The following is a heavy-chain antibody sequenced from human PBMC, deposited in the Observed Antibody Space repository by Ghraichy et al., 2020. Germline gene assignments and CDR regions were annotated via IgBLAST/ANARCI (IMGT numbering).Heavy chain of an antibody. Sequence: GGSLRLSCAASEFTVSSKYMSWVRQAPGKGLEWVSVIYSGGSTYYADSVKGRFTISRDNSKNTLYLQMNSLRAEGTAVYYCATQSTAYTFTSSLHYWGQGTLVTVSS. CDR3: ATQSTAYTFTSSLHY. CDR1: EFTVSSKY. D-gene: IGHD3-16*02. J-gene: IGHJ4*02. CDR2: IYSGGST. V-gene: IGHV3-53*01.